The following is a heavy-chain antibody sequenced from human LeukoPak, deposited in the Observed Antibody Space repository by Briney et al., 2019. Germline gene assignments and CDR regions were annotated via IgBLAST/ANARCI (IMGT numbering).Heavy chain of an antibody. CDR1: GDSISSGSYY. D-gene: IGHD2-21*01. J-gene: IGHJ5*02. Sequence: SQTLSLTCTVSGDSISSGSYYWSWIRQPAGKGLEWIGRIYTSGSTDYNPSLKSRVTISVDTSKNQFSLKLSSVTAADTAVYYCARDKTLAHCGGDCYPETWGQGALVTVSS. CDR3: ARDKTLAHCGGDCYPET. V-gene: IGHV4-61*02. CDR2: IYTSGST.